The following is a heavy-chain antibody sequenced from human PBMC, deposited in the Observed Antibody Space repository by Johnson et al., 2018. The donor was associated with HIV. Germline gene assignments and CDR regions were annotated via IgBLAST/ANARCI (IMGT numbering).Heavy chain of an antibody. Sequence: VQLVESGGGLVQPGGSLKLACAASGFTFSGSALHWVRQASGKGLEWVGHIRSKGNNYATAYAASVKGRFTISRDDSQNTAYLQMNRLKTEDTAVYYCTTDHCSGDSCCRGGSCYNAFDIWGQGTMVTVSS. D-gene: IGHD2-15*01. J-gene: IGHJ3*02. CDR3: TTDHCSGDSCCRGGSCYNAFDI. V-gene: IGHV3-73*02. CDR1: GFTFSGSA. CDR2: IRSKGNNYAT.